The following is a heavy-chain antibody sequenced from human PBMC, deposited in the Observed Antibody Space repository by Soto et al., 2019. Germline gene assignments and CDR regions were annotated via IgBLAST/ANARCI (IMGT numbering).Heavy chain of an antibody. CDR2: IYSGGDT. CDR3: ARENTGWPDALVM. V-gene: IGHV3-66*01. J-gene: IGHJ3*02. CDR1: GFTVSRDY. D-gene: IGHD6-19*01. Sequence: DVQLVESGGGLVQPGGSLRLSCAVSGFTVSRDYMSWVRQAPAKGLEWVAAIYSGGDTYYADSMKGRFTMSRNNSKNTLYQQMNSLRAEDTAVYYCARENTGWPDALVMWGQGTMVNVSS.